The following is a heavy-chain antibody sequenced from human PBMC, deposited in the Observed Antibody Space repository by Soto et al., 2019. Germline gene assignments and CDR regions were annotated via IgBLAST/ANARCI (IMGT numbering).Heavy chain of an antibody. CDR2: LSDGGGST. Sequence: QPGGSLRRSWAASGFTFSNYAMSWVGQAPGKGLGWVSGLSDGGGSTFYADSVKGRFTISRDNAENSLYLQMNSLRAEDTAVYYCARDTWYYYGSGSYYNRHYYYYGMDVWGQGTTVTVSS. CDR1: GFTFSNYA. D-gene: IGHD3-10*01. CDR3: ARDTWYYYGSGSYYNRHYYYYGMDV. J-gene: IGHJ6*02. V-gene: IGHV3-23*01.